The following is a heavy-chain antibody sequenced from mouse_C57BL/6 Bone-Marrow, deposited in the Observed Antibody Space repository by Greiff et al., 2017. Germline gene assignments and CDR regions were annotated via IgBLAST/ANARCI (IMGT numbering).Heavy chain of an antibody. D-gene: IGHD4-1*02. Sequence: QVQLQQPGAELVRPGTSVKLSCKASGYTFTSYWMHWVKQRPGQGLEWIGVIDPSDSYTNYNQKFKGKATLTVDTSSSTAYMQLSSLTSEDSAVYYCARWPTGACFAYWGQGTLVTVSA. CDR1: GYTFTSYW. CDR3: ARWPTGACFAY. CDR2: IDPSDSYT. J-gene: IGHJ3*01. V-gene: IGHV1-59*01.